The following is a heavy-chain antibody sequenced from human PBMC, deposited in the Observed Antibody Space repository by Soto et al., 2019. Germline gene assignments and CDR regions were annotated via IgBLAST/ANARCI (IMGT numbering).Heavy chain of an antibody. V-gene: IGHV3-23*01. D-gene: IGHD3-10*01. CDR3: AMSRGTYYYGSGSYPNDY. J-gene: IGHJ4*02. Sequence: GGSLRLSCAASGFTFSSYAMSWVRQAPGKGLEWVSAISGSGGSTYYAAPVQGRFTISRDNSKNTLYLQMNSLRAEDTAVYYFAMSRGTYYYGSGSYPNDYWGQGTLVTVSS. CDR2: ISGSGGST. CDR1: GFTFSSYA.